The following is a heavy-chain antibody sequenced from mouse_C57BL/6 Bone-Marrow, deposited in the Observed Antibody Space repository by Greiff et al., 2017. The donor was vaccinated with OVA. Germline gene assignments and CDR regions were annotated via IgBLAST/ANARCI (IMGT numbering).Heavy chain of an antibody. CDR3: ARLDYDYYFDY. CDR2: ISNGGGST. J-gene: IGHJ2*01. CDR1: GFTFSDYY. Sequence: EVKLMESGGGLVQPGGSLKLSCAASGFTFSDYYMYWVRQTPEKRLEWVAYISNGGGSTYYPDTVKGRFTISRDNAKNTLYLQMSRLKSEDTAMYYCARLDYDYYFDYWGQGTTLTVSS. V-gene: IGHV5-12*01. D-gene: IGHD2-4*01.